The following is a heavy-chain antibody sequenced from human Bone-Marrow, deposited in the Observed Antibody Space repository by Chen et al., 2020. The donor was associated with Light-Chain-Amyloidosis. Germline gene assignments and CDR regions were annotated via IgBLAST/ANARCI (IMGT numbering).Heavy chain of an antibody. Sequence: QVQLAESGGGVVQPGKSLRLSCAASGFTFRTYGLHWVRQAPGKGLEWVALISYDGNNQYYSDSVKGRFTISRDNSKNTVYLQMNSLRLEDTALYYCAKDLQTYGDYDYYYYGLDAWGQGTAVTVSS. CDR1: GFTFRTYG. CDR3: AKDLQTYGDYDYYYYGLDA. J-gene: IGHJ6*02. D-gene: IGHD4-17*01. V-gene: IGHV3-30*18. CDR2: ISYDGNNQ.